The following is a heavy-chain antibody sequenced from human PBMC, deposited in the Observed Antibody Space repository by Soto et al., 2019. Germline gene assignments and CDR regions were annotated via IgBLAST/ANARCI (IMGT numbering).Heavy chain of an antibody. J-gene: IGHJ4*02. Sequence: GGSLRLSCAASGFTFSSYAMSWVRQAPGKGLEWVSAISGSGGSTYYADSVKGRFTISRDNSKNTLYLQMNSLRAEDTAVYYCAKVGITMIVVVITPKYYFDYRGQGTLVTVSS. CDR3: AKVGITMIVVVITPKYYFDY. CDR2: ISGSGGST. V-gene: IGHV3-23*01. D-gene: IGHD3-22*01. CDR1: GFTFSSYA.